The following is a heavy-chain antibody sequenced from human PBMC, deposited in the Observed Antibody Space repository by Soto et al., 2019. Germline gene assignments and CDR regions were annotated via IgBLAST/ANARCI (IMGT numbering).Heavy chain of an antibody. D-gene: IGHD6-19*01. CDR1: GYTFTSYA. CDR3: AGGVAGPLNWFDP. CDR2: INAGNGNT. J-gene: IGHJ5*02. V-gene: IGHV1-3*01. Sequence: ASVKVSCKASGYTFTSYAMHWVRQAPGQRLEWMGWINAGNGNTKYSRKFQGRVTITRDTSASTAYMELSSLRSEDTAVYYCAGGVAGPLNWFDPWGQGTLVTVS.